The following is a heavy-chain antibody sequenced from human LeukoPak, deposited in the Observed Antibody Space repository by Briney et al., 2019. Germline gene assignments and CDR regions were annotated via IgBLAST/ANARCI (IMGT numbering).Heavy chain of an antibody. CDR2: ISYDGSNE. CDR1: GFTFSTYG. J-gene: IGHJ4*02. CDR3: AKQRAVYFDS. D-gene: IGHD6-19*01. V-gene: IGHV3-30*18. Sequence: GRSLILSCVASGFTFSTYGMHWVRQAPGKGLEWVAGISYDGSNEYYADSVKGRFTISGDNSKNTLFLQMSSLRTEDTAVYYCAKQRAVYFDSWGQGSLVTVS.